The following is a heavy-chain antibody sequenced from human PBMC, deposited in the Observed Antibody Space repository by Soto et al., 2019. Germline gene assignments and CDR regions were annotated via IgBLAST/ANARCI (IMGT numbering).Heavy chain of an antibody. J-gene: IGHJ4*02. Sequence: PSQTLSLTCVISGDSVSSNSAAWNWIRQSPSRGLEWLGRTYYRSKWYNDYAVSVKSRISINPDTSRNQFSLQLNSVTPEDTAVYFCARDRYANTYFDYWGQGTLVTVSS. CDR1: GDSVSSNSAA. V-gene: IGHV6-1*01. CDR3: ARDRYANTYFDY. CDR2: TYYRSKWYN. D-gene: IGHD1-1*01.